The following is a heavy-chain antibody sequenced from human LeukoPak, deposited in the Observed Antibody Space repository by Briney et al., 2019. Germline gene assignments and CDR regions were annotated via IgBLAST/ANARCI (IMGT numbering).Heavy chain of an antibody. D-gene: IGHD3-22*01. CDR1: GFTFSTYS. CDR2: ISYSSNTI. Sequence: GGSLRLSCAASGFTFSTYSMTWVRQAPGKGLEWVSYISYSSNTIYYADSVKGRFTISRDNAKNSLYLQMNSLRAEDTAVYYCARRGLGSGYLFDYWGQGTLVTVSS. CDR3: ARRGLGSGYLFDY. V-gene: IGHV3-48*04. J-gene: IGHJ4*02.